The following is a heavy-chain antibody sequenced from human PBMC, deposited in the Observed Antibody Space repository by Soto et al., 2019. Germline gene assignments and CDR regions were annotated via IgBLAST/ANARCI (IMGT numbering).Heavy chain of an antibody. CDR1: GFTFTSYA. J-gene: IGHJ4*02. Sequence: PVGSLRLSCAASGFTFTSYAMSWVRLTPGKGLEWVSAISGSGSNTFYADSVRGRFTISRDNSKNTVFLQMNNLRAEDTAVYFCARDRATFDYWGQGTLVTVSS. CDR2: ISGSGSNT. D-gene: IGHD1-26*01. V-gene: IGHV3-23*01. CDR3: ARDRATFDY.